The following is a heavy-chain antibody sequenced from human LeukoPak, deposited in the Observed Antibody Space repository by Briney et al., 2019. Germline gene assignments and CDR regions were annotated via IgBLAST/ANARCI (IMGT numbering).Heavy chain of an antibody. Sequence: PGRSLRLSCAASGFTFSSYAIHWVRQAPGKGLEWVAVISYDGSNKYYADSVKGRFTISRDNSKNTLYLQINSLRGEDTAVYYCARDRSQRAYSYRPDGEWGQGTLVTVSP. J-gene: IGHJ4*02. CDR3: ARDRSQRAYSYRPDGE. CDR2: ISYDGSNK. V-gene: IGHV3-30*01. D-gene: IGHD5-18*01. CDR1: GFTFSSYA.